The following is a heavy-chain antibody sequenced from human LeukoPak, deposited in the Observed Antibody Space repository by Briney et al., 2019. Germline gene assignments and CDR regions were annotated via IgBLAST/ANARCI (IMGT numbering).Heavy chain of an antibody. V-gene: IGHV1-2*02. J-gene: IGHJ6*03. CDR3: ARDHSVATIGRGYDYYMDV. Sequence: ASVRVSCKASGYIFIVHYIHWVRQAPGQGLEWMGWISPNSGGTKYAQTFQGRVTMTRDTSMSTVYMELSSLTSDDTAVYYCARDHSVATIGRGYDYYMDVWGKGTTVTVS. CDR2: ISPNSGGT. CDR1: GYIFIVHY. D-gene: IGHD5-12*01.